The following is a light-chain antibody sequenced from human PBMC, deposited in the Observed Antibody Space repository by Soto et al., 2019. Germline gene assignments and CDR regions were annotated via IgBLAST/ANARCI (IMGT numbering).Light chain of an antibody. J-gene: IGLJ1*01. CDR2: EVN. CDR3: SSYSISTACL. V-gene: IGLV2-14*01. CDR1: SSDVGGYVY. Sequence: QSVLTQPASVSGSPGQSITISCTGTSSDVGGYVYVSWYQLHPGKAPKLMVFEVNNRPSGVSYRFSGSKSGNTASLTISGLQAEDEADYFCSSYSISTACLFGTGTKVTVL.